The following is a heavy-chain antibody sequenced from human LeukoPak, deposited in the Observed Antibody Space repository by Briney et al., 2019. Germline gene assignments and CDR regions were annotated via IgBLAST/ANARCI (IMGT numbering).Heavy chain of an antibody. CDR2: INHSGST. V-gene: IGHV4-34*01. D-gene: IGHD5-18*01. CDR3: ARVRGYHFDY. CDR1: GGSFSGYY. J-gene: IGHJ4*02. Sequence: SETLSLTCAVYGGSFSGYYWSWIRQPPGKGLEWIGEINHSGSTNYNPSLNSRVTISVDTPKNQFSLKLSSVTAADTAVYYCARVRGYHFDYWGQGTLVTVSS.